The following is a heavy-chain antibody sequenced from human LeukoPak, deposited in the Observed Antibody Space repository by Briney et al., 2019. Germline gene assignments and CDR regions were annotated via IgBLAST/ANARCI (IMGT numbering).Heavy chain of an antibody. CDR1: GFIFDNYA. D-gene: IGHD6-19*01. V-gene: IGHV3-43*02. Sequence: GGSLTLSCVAPGFIFDNYAIHWVRQAPGKGLGWVSLISGDGGSTFYAGSVRGRFTISRDNTRKSLSLQMSSLRSEDTALYYCARESETSGWYDYWGQGTLVTVSS. CDR3: ARESETSGWYDY. CDR2: ISGDGGST. J-gene: IGHJ4*02.